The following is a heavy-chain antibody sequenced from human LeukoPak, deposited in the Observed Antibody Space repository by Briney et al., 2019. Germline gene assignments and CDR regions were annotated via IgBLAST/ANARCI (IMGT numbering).Heavy chain of an antibody. J-gene: IGHJ4*02. CDR3: AKDRGMFLVGYLDY. D-gene: IGHD2-15*01. Sequence: PGGSLRLSCAASGFTFSNYGMHWVRQAPGKGLEWVAYIRYDGDNKYYTDSVKGRFTIPRDNSKNMLNLQMNSLRAEDTAIYYCAKDRGMFLVGYLDYWGQGTLVTVSS. CDR2: IRYDGDNK. CDR1: GFTFSNYG. V-gene: IGHV3-30*02.